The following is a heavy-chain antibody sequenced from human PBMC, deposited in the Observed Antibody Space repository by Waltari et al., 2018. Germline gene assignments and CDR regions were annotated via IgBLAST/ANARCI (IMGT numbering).Heavy chain of an antibody. CDR3: ARLGNMITFRGVIVPSSDAFDI. CDR2: IYHIGST. J-gene: IGHJ3*02. D-gene: IGHD3-16*02. Sequence: QVQLQESGPGLVKASETLSLTCGVFGYSISSGYYWGWFRPPPGKELEWIGSIYHIGSTYYNPSLKSRVTISVDTSKNQFSLKLSSVTAADTAIYYCARLGNMITFRGVIVPSSDAFDIWGQGTMVTVSS. V-gene: IGHV4-38-2*01. CDR1: GYSISSGYY.